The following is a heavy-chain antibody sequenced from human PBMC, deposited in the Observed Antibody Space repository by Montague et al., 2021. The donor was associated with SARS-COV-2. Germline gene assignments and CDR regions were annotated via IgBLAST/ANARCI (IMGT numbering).Heavy chain of an antibody. CDR1: GFTVSSNY. J-gene: IGHJ6*02. CDR2: IYSGGST. V-gene: IGHV3-66*01. Sequence: SLRLSCAASGFTVSSNYMSWVRQAPGKGLEWVSVIYSGGSTYYADSVKGRFTISRDNSKNTLYLQMNSLGAEDTAVYYCARGGDYDFWSGYVNYGMDVWGQGTTVTVSS. CDR3: ARGGDYDFWSGYVNYGMDV. D-gene: IGHD3-3*01.